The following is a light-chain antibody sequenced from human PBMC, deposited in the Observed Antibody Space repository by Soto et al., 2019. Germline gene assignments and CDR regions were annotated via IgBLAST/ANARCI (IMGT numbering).Light chain of an antibody. CDR2: KAS. J-gene: IGKJ5*01. CDR1: QNIDDW. V-gene: IGKV1-5*03. Sequence: DIQMTQSPSALSTSVGDRVTITCRASQNIDDWLAWYQQKPGKAPKLLIYKASALQSGVPSRFSGSGSGTEFTLTISSLQPDDFATYYCQQYYIYITSGQGTRLDIK. CDR3: QQYYIYIT.